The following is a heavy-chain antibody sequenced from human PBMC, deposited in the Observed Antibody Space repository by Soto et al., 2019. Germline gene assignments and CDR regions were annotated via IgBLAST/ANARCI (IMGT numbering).Heavy chain of an antibody. V-gene: IGHV1-2*04. Sequence: ASVKVSCKASGYTFTGYYMHWVRQAPGQGLEWMGWINPNSGGTNYAQKFQGWITMTRDTSISTAYMELSRLRSDDTAVYYCATSRVSIAVAGETADYFDYWGQGTLVTVSS. CDR1: GYTFTGYY. CDR3: ATSRVSIAVAGETADYFDY. D-gene: IGHD6-19*01. J-gene: IGHJ4*02. CDR2: INPNSGGT.